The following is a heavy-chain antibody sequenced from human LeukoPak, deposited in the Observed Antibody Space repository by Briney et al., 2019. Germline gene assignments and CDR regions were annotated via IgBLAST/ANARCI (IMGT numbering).Heavy chain of an antibody. J-gene: IGHJ6*01. CDR2: ISSYNGNT. Sequence: ASVRASCKASGYTFTNYGISWVRQAPGQGLEWMAWISSYNGNTNYAQKLQGRFTITTDTSTSTAYMDLRSLRSDDTAVYYCASEDSISLGYYGMYVWRQETTDTLS. D-gene: IGHD6-13*01. CDR1: GYTFTNYG. CDR3: ASEDSISLGYYGMYV. V-gene: IGHV1-18*01.